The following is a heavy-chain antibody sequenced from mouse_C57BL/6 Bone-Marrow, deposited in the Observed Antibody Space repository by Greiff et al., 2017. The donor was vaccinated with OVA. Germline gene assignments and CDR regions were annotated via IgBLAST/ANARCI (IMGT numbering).Heavy chain of an antibody. Sequence: QVQLQQSGAELVRPGASVTLSCKASGYTFTDYEMHWVKQTPVHGLEWIGAIDPETGGPAYNQKFKGKAILTADKSSSTAYMELRSLTSEDSAVYYCTGIYYYGSSYAWFAYWGQGTLVTVSA. D-gene: IGHD1-1*01. CDR1: GYTFTDYE. CDR2: IDPETGGP. J-gene: IGHJ3*01. CDR3: TGIYYYGSSYAWFAY. V-gene: IGHV1-15*01.